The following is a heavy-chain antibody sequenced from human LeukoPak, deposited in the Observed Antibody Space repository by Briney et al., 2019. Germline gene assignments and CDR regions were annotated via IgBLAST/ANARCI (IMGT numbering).Heavy chain of an antibody. J-gene: IGHJ3*01. CDR3: ARDGTYDYGRQGAFDV. CDR1: GVSISSSQW. D-gene: IGHD4/OR15-4a*01. V-gene: IGHV4-4*02. CDR2: ISQSGST. Sequence: SGTLSLTCAVSGVSISSSQWWSWVRQSPEEGLEWIGEISQSGSTNYNPSLKSRVTISVDKSKNQVSLRLSSVTAADTAVYYCARDGTYDYGRQGAFDVWGQGTMVTVS.